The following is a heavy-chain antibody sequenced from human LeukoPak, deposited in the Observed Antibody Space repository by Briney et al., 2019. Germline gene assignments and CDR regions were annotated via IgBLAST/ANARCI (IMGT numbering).Heavy chain of an antibody. CDR1: GFTFSSYW. J-gene: IGHJ4*02. V-gene: IGHV3-74*01. CDR3: ARRWGSSGFNYFDY. Sequence: PGGSLRLSCAASGFTFSSYWMHWVRQAPGKGLVWVSRINSDGSSTSYADSVKGRFTISRDNAKNTLYLQMNTLRAEDTAVYYCARRWGSSGFNYFDYWGQGTLVTVSS. CDR2: INSDGSST. D-gene: IGHD3-22*01.